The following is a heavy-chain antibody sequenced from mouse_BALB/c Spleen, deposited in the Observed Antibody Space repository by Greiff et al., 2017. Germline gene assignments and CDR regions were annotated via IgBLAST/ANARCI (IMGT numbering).Heavy chain of an antibody. CDR3: ARATATAMDY. CDR2: IDPENGDT. J-gene: IGHJ4*01. D-gene: IGHD1-2*01. CDR1: GFNIKDYY. V-gene: IGHV14-4*02. Sequence: VQLQQSGAELVRSGASVKLSCTASGFNIKDYYMHWVKQRPEQGLEWIGWIDPENGDTEYAPKFQGKATMTADTSSNTAYLQLSSLTSEDTAVYYCARATATAMDYWGQGTSVTVSS.